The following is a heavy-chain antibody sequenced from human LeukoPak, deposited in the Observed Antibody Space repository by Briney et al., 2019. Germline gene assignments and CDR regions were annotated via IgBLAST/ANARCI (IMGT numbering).Heavy chain of an antibody. D-gene: IGHD2-2*03. CDR1: GYTFTSRN. CDR2: MKPNDGNT. J-gene: IGHJ5*02. Sequence: ASVKVSCKASGYTFTSRNINWVRQAIGQGLEWMGWMKPNDGNTGYAQRLKGRVTMTGNTPISTAYLELRNLRSEDTAVYYCATMDVEGRGSDWFDTWGQGTLVIVSS. V-gene: IGHV1-8*01. CDR3: ATMDVEGRGSDWFDT.